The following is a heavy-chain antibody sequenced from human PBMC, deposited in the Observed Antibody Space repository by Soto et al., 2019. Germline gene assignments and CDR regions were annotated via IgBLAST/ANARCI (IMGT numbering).Heavy chain of an antibody. CDR2: ISGSGAYT. V-gene: IGHV3-23*01. CDR1: GFTFSSYA. D-gene: IGHD2-15*01. Sequence: PGGSLRLSCAASGFTFSSYAMSWVRQAPGKGLEWVSAISGSGAYTYYADSVKGRFTISRDNPKNTLYLQMNSLRAEDAAVYYCAKDVVVVVAATRFDYWGQGALVTVSS. J-gene: IGHJ4*02. CDR3: AKDVVVVVAATRFDY.